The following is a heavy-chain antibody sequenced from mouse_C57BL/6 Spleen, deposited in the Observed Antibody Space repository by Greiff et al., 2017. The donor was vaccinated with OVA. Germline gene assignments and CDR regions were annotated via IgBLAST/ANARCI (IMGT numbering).Heavy chain of an antibody. J-gene: IGHJ1*03. CDR1: GYTFTSYW. Sequence: VQLQQPGAELVRPGSSVKLSCKASGYTFTSYWMHWVKQRPIQGLEWIGNIDPSDSETHYNQKFKDKATLTVDKSSSTAYMQVSSLTSEDSAVYYCARWATVVATGYFDVWGTGTTVTVSS. CDR2: IDPSDSET. CDR3: ARWATVVATGYFDV. D-gene: IGHD1-1*01. V-gene: IGHV1-52*01.